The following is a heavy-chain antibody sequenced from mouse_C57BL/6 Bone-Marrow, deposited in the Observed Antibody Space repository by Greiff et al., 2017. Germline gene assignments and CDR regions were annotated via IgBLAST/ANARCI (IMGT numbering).Heavy chain of an antibody. CDR3: ARDRDYLHAMDY. CDR2: IHPNSGST. V-gene: IGHV1-64*01. J-gene: IGHJ4*01. Sequence: QVQLQQPGAELVKPGASVKLSCKASGYTFTSYWMHWVKQRPGQGLEWIGMIHPNSGSTNYNEKFKSKATLTVDKSFSTAYMQLSSLTSEDSAVYYCARDRDYLHAMDYWGQGTSVTVSS. CDR1: GYTFTSYW. D-gene: IGHD2-4*01.